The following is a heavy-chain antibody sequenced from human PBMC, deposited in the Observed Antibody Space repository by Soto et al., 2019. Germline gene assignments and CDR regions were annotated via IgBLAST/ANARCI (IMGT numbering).Heavy chain of an antibody. Sequence: QVQLQESGPGLVKPSQTLSLTCTVSGVSISSGDNYWSWIRQPPGKGLEWIAYLYYSGSTYYNASLXXRXTXXIDTSKNQFSLKLSLVTAADTAVYYCARGKGGYSNWGQGTLVTVSS. CDR2: LYYSGST. J-gene: IGHJ4*02. D-gene: IGHD5-18*01. CDR3: ARGKGGYSN. V-gene: IGHV4-30-4*01. CDR1: GVSISSGDNY.